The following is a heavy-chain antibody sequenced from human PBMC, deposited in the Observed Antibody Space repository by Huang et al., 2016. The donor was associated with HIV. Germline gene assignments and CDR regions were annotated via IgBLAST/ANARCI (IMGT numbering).Heavy chain of an antibody. V-gene: IGHV3-21*01. CDR1: GFTFSRDS. D-gene: IGHD6-13*01. J-gene: IGHJ4*02. CDR2: ISSSSSYI. CDR3: ASEIAAASIDY. Sequence: EVQLVESGGGLVKPGGSLRLSCAASGFTFSRDSRNWVRQAPGKGLGWVSSISSSSSYIYYADSVKGRFTISRDNAKNSLYLQMNSLRAEDTAVYYCASEIAAASIDYWGQGTLVTVSS.